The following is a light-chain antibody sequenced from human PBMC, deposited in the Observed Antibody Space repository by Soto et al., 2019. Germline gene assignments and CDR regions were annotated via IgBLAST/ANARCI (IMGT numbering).Light chain of an antibody. J-gene: IGKJ4*01. V-gene: IGKV1-12*01. CDR3: QQGDSFPFT. CDR2: AAT. CDR1: QDISSW. Sequence: DIQMTQSPSSVSESVGDSVFITCRASQDISSWVAWYQQKPGKAPKLLISAATNLQGGVPRRFSGSGSGTDFTLIISSLQPEDVATYFCQQGDSFPFTFGGGTKVDIK.